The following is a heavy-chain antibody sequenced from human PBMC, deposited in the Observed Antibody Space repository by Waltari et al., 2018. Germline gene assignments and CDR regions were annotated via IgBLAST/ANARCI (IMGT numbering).Heavy chain of an antibody. CDR3: ATKRESSASGFDY. CDR2: SYYRWST. J-gene: IGHJ4*02. Sequence: QLQLQESGPGLVKPSETLSFTCTVSGGSISSSSYYWGWIRQPPGKGLEWIGSSYYRWSTYYNPSLKSRVTISVDTAKNQFSLKLSSVTAADTAVYYCATKRESSASGFDYWGQGTLVTVSS. CDR1: GGSISSSSYY. V-gene: IGHV4-39*01. D-gene: IGHD6-19*01.